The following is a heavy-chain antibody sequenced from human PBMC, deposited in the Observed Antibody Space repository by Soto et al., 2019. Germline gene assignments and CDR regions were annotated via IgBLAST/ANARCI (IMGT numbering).Heavy chain of an antibody. CDR3: AKDNYYDSSDYYGMDV. J-gene: IGHJ6*02. CDR2: ISWNSGSI. V-gene: IGHV3-9*01. CDR1: GFTFDDYA. Sequence: GGSLRLSCAASGFTFDDYAMHWVRQAPGQGLEWVSGISWNSGSIGYADSVKGRFTISRDNAKNSLYLQMNSLRAEDTALYYCAKDNYYDSSDYYGMDVWGQGTTVTVSS. D-gene: IGHD3-22*01.